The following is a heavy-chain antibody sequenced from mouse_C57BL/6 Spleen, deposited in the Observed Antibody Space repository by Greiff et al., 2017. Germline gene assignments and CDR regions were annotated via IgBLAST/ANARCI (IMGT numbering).Heavy chain of an antibody. CDR1: GYTFTSYW. Sequence: VQLQQPGTELVKPGASVKLSCKASGYTFTSYWMHWVKQRPEQGLEWIGRIDPANGNTKYAPKFQGKATITADTSSNTAYLQLSSLTSEDTAIYYCAYDYDDGGVGDYWGQGTSVTVSS. CDR2: IDPANGNT. V-gene: IGHV14-3*01. CDR3: AYDYDDGGVGDY. J-gene: IGHJ4*01. D-gene: IGHD2-4*01.